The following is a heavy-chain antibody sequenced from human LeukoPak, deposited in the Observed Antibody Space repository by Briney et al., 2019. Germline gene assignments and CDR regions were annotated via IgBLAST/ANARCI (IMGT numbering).Heavy chain of an antibody. CDR3: ARGLKGYDFWSGYYHNWFDP. CDR1: GGSFSGYY. Sequence: EASETLSLTCAVYGGSFSGYYWSWIRQPPGKGLEWIGEINHSGSTNYNPSLKSRVTISVDTSKNQFSLKLSSVTAADTAVYYCARGLKGYDFWSGYYHNWFDPWGQGTLVTVSS. CDR2: INHSGST. J-gene: IGHJ5*02. V-gene: IGHV4-34*01. D-gene: IGHD3-3*01.